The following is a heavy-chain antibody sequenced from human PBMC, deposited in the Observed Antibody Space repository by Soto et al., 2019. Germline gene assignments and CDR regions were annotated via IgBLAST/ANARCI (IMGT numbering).Heavy chain of an antibody. CDR2: TYYNGNA. CDR3: ARHFVAVVIKGWGY. CDR1: GCSLHRSNYY. J-gene: IGHJ4*02. V-gene: IGHV4-39*01. D-gene: IGHD3-22*01. Sequence: PSEILSLTCTFSGCSLHRSNYYWDWVRPPPGKGLEWIGTTYYNGNAYYNPSLKSRVTMSVDTSKNQFSLKLISVTAADTAVYYCARHFVAVVIKGWGYWGQGTLVNVSS.